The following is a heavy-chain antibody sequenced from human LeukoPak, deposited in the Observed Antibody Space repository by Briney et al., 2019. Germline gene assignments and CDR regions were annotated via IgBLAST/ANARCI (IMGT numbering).Heavy chain of an antibody. D-gene: IGHD3-16*01. J-gene: IGHJ4*02. V-gene: IGHV4-38-2*01. Sequence: SETLSLTCAVSGYSLGKNYYWGWIRQPPVKGLEWIGRIYGTGSTSYNPSLMNRVTMSVDTSKNHFSLKLTSVTAADTAVYYCARYDSRGSASTRFDYWGQGILVTISS. CDR2: IYGTGST. CDR1: GYSLGKNYY. CDR3: ARYDSRGSASTRFDY.